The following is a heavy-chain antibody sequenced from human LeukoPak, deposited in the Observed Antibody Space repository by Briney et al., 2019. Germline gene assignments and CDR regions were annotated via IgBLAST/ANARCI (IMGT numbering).Heavy chain of an antibody. D-gene: IGHD6-19*01. V-gene: IGHV3-66*01. CDR3: AGDQSSGWHTY. CDR2: IYSDGST. CDR1: GFTVSSNY. Sequence: GGSLRLSCAASGFTVSSNYMSWVREAPGKGLEWVSIIYSDGSTFYADSVRGRFTLSRDGSKNMVFLQMTSLRLEDTAMYYCAGDQSSGWHTYRGQGTLVTVSS. J-gene: IGHJ4*02.